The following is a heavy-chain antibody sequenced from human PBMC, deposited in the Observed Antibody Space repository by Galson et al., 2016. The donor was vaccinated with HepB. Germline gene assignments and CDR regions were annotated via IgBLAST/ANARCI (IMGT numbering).Heavy chain of an antibody. D-gene: IGHD6-19*01. J-gene: IGHJ6*02. Sequence: LEWIGRIYTEGNTDYNPSLKSRVSMSVDMSRNQISLKLSSVTVADTAVYYCARDSGSGWALGPQYYYYGVDVWGQGTTVTVAS. CDR2: IYTEGNT. CDR3: ARDSGSGWALGPQYYYYGVDV. V-gene: IGHV4-4*07.